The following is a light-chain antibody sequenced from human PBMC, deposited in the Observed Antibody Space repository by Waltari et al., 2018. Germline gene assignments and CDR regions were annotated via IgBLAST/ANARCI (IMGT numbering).Light chain of an antibody. CDR2: EAT. CDR3: CSYAGSDTYV. CDR1: TSDVGTYNL. J-gene: IGLJ1*01. V-gene: IGLV2-23*01. Sequence: QSALTQPASVSGSPGQSITISCSGTTSDVGTYNLFPWYQHHPGKAPKPMIYEATKRPSGVSSRFSASKSGNTASLTISGLQAEDEAEYYCCSYAGSDTYVFGTGTKVTVL.